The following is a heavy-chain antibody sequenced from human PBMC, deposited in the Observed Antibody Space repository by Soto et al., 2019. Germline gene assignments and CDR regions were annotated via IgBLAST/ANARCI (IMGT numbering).Heavy chain of an antibody. Sequence: QVQLVESGGGLVKPGGSLRLSCAASGFTFSDYYMSWIRQAPGKGLEGVADISSSGSTIYYADSVKGRFTISRDNAKNSLYLQMNSLRAEDTAVYYCARDRKRLAAAGTNLFDYWGQGTLVTVSS. CDR3: ARDRKRLAAAGTNLFDY. D-gene: IGHD6-13*01. J-gene: IGHJ4*02. V-gene: IGHV3-11*01. CDR2: ISSSGSTI. CDR1: GFTFSDYY.